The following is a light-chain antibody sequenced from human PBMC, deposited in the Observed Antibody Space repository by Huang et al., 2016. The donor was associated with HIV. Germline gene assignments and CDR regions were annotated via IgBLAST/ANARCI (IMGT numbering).Light chain of an antibody. Sequence: ETVMTQSPVTLSVSPGDRASLSCRSSQIVSSHLAWYQQKPGQAPRLLIYAASTRATGVPARVRCSGAGTEFTLTISTLQSEDSAVYYCQQYNDFRSTFGPGTRVEIK. CDR3: QQYNDFRST. CDR2: AAS. V-gene: IGKV3-15*01. J-gene: IGKJ3*01. CDR1: QIVSSH.